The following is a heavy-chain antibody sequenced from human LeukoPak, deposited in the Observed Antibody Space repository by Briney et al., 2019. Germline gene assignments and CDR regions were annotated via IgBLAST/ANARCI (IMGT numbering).Heavy chain of an antibody. CDR1: GFTFSSYS. CDR3: AVPYGDPDAFDI. CDR2: ICSSSSYI. D-gene: IGHD4-17*01. V-gene: IGHV3-21*01. J-gene: IGHJ3*02. Sequence: GGSLRLSCAASGFTFSSYSMNWVRQAPGKGLEWVSSICSSSSYIYYADSVKGRFTISRDNAKNSLYLQMNSLRAEDTAVYYCAVPYGDPDAFDIWGQGTMVTVSS.